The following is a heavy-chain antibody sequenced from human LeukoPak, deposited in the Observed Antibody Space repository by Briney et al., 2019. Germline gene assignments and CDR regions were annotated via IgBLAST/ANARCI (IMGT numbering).Heavy chain of an antibody. CDR1: GFTFISYV. Sequence: GGSLRLSCAAFGFTFISYVMSWVRQAPGKGLEWVSAISGSGGKTYYADSVKGRLTISRDNSKNTLYLQMHSLRAEDTAIYYCARVLGGRGSYRNCYYYMDVWGKGTTVTISS. J-gene: IGHJ6*03. D-gene: IGHD1-26*01. V-gene: IGHV3-23*01. CDR2: ISGSGGKT. CDR3: ARVLGGRGSYRNCYYYMDV.